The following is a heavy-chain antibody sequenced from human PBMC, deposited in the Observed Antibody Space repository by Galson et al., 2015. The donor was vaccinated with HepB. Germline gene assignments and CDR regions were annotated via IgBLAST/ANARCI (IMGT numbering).Heavy chain of an antibody. J-gene: IGHJ4*02. D-gene: IGHD3-22*01. CDR3: ARDNRYYDSSGYYYVLDY. CDR2: ISAYNGNT. Sequence: SVKVSCKASGYTFTSYGISWVRQAPGEGLEWMGWISAYNGNTNYAQKLQGRVTMTTDTSTNTAYMELRSLRSDDTAVFYCARDNRYYDSSGYYYVLDYWGQGTLVTVSS. V-gene: IGHV1-18*01. CDR1: GYTFTSYG.